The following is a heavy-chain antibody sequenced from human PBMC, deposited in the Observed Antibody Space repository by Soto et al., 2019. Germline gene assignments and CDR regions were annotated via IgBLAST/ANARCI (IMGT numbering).Heavy chain of an antibody. V-gene: IGHV4-59*08. CDR3: ERYDYYYYYMDV. Sequence: SETLSLTCTVSSGSISNDYWTWIRQPPGKGLEWMGYIHYSGSTRYNPSLKSQLTISVYTSKNQFSLKLSSVTAADTAVYYCERYDYYYYYMDVWGKGTTVTVSS. CDR2: IHYSGST. CDR1: SGSISNDY. J-gene: IGHJ6*03.